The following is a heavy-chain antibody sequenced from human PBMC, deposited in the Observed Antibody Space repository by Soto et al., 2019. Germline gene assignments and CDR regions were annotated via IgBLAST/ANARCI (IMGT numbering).Heavy chain of an antibody. CDR3: ATQSGYFDY. CDR2: IWYDGSNK. V-gene: IGHV3-33*01. J-gene: IGHJ4*02. CDR1: GLTFSDYG. Sequence: GGSLRLSCAASGLTFSDYGMHWVRQAPGKGLEWVAVIWYDGSNKDYADSVKGRFTISRDNSKNTLYLQMNSLRVDETAVYFCATQSGYFDYWGQGTLVTVSS.